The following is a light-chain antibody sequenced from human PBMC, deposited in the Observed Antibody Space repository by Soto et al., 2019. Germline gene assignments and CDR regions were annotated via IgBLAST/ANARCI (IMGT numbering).Light chain of an antibody. CDR1: QSVSSN. J-gene: IGKJ1*01. CDR3: QQYNNWPPWT. V-gene: IGKV3-15*01. CDR2: GAS. Sequence: DILMTQSPLSLPVTPVEPASISCRSSQSVSSNLAWYQQKPGQAPRLLIYGASTRATGIPARLSGSGSGTEFTLTISSLQSEDFAVYYCQQYNNWPPWTFGQGTKVDI.